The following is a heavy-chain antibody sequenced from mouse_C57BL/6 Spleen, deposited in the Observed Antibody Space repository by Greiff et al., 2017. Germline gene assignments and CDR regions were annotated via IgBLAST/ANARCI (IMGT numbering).Heavy chain of an antibody. CDR2: IDPSDSYT. J-gene: IGHJ2*01. CDR3: ARKNITTPLLDY. CDR1: GYTFTSYW. Sequence: VQLQQPGAELVKPGASVKLSCKASGYTFTSYWMQWVKQRPGQGLEWIGEIDPSDSYTNYNQKFKGKATLTVDTSSSTAYMQLSSLTSEDSAVYYCARKNITTPLLDYWGQGTTLTVSS. D-gene: IGHD1-1*01. V-gene: IGHV1-50*01.